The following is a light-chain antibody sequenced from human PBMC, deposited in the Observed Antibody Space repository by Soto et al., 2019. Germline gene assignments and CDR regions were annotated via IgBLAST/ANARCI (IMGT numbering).Light chain of an antibody. CDR1: QSARSS. V-gene: IGKV3-15*01. CDR2: DVS. Sequence: ELVMTQSPATLSVSPGERATLSCKASQSARSSLGWYQQKPGQPPRLLIHDVSIRATGIPARFNGSGSGTEFTLIISSLQPDDFATYYCQQYTSYSWTFGQGTKVDI. CDR3: QQYTSYSWT. J-gene: IGKJ1*01.